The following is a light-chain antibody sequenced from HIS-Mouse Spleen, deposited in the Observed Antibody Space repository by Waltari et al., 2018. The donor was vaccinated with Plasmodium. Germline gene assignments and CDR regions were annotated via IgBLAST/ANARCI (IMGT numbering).Light chain of an antibody. V-gene: IGKV1-8*01. J-gene: IGKJ2*01. CDR3: QQYNNWPYT. Sequence: AIRMTQSPSSFSASPGDRVTITCRASQGISSYLAWYQQKPGKAPKLLIYAASTLQSGVPSRFSGSGSGTEFTLTISSMQSEDFAVYYCQQYNNWPYTFGQGTKLEIK. CDR1: QGISSY. CDR2: AAS.